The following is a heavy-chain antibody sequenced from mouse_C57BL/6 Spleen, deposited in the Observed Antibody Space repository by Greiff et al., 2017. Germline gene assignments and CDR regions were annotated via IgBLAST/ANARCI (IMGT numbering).Heavy chain of an antibody. D-gene: IGHD2-4*01. CDR1: GYTFTSYW. V-gene: IGHV1-64*01. CDR2: IHPNSGST. Sequence: QVQLQQPGAELVKPGASVKLSCKASGYTFTSYWMHWVKQRPGQGLEWIGMIHPNSGSTNYNEKFKSKATLTVDKSSSTAYMQLSSLTSEDSAVYYCARSGDYAGYARDYWGQGTSVTVSS. J-gene: IGHJ4*01. CDR3: ARSGDYAGYARDY.